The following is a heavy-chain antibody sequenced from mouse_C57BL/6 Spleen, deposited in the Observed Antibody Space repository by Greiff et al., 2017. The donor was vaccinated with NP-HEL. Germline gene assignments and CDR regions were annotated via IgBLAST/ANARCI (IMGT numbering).Heavy chain of an antibody. J-gene: IGHJ3*01. Sequence: QVQLQQSGAELVRPGTSVKVSCKASGYAFTNYLIAWVKQRPGQGLAWIGVINPGSGGTKYNEKFKGKATLTADKSSSTAYMQLSSLTSEDSAVYFCARKGGLGFAYWGQGTLVTVSA. CDR3: ARKGGLGFAY. CDR2: INPGSGGT. CDR1: GYAFTNYL. V-gene: IGHV1-54*01.